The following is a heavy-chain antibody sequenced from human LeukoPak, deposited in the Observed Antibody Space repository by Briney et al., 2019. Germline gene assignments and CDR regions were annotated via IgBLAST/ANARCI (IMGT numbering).Heavy chain of an antibody. CDR1: GFTLDDYA. J-gene: IGHJ5*02. CDR3: AKTYYDFWSGYYPGDP. V-gene: IGHV3-43*02. CDR2: ISGDGGST. D-gene: IGHD3-3*01. Sequence: GGSLRLSCAASGFTLDDYAMHWVRQAPGKGLEWVSLISGDGGSTYYADSVKGRFTISRDNSKNSLYLQMNSLRAEDTALYYCAKTYYDFWSGYYPGDPWDQGTLVTVSS.